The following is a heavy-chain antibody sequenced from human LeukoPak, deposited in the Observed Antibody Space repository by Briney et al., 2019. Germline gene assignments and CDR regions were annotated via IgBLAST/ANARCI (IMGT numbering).Heavy chain of an antibody. CDR2: ISYDGSNK. CDR1: GFTFSSYA. Sequence: PGRSLRLSCAAPGFTFSSYAMHWVRQAPGKGLEWVAVISYDGSNKYYADSVKGRFTISRDNSKNTLYLQMNSLRAEDTAVYYCAREGLGCCSSTSCYTPRYAFDIRGQGTMVTVSS. J-gene: IGHJ3*02. CDR3: AREGLGCCSSTSCYTPRYAFDI. D-gene: IGHD2-2*02. V-gene: IGHV3-30*01.